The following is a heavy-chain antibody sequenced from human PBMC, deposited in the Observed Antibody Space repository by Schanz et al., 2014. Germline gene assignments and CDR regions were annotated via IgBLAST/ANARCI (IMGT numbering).Heavy chain of an antibody. D-gene: IGHD6-19*01. Sequence: EVQLVESGGVVAQPGGSLRLSCAASGFSFDDYTMHLVLQAPGKGLEWVSLIDRDGGHTYYADSVKGRFPLSRHNSKHTLYLQMNSLRAEDTAVYYCAKDLAVAGDYWGQGSLVTVSS. J-gene: IGHJ4*02. V-gene: IGHV3-43*01. CDR3: AKDLAVAGDY. CDR2: IDRDGGHT. CDR1: GFSFDDYT.